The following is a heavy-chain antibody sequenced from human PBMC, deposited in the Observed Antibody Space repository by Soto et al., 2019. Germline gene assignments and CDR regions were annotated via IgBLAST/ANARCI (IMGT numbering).Heavy chain of an antibody. CDR3: ARKLDYYYYGMDV. J-gene: IGHJ6*02. D-gene: IGHD1-1*01. Sequence: GGSLRLSCAASGFTFSSYAMHWVRQAPGKGLEWVAVIPYDGSNKYYADSVKGRFTISRDNSKNTLYLQMNSLRAEDTAVYYCARKLDYYYYGMDVWGQGTTVTVYS. V-gene: IGHV3-30-3*01. CDR2: IPYDGSNK. CDR1: GFTFSSYA.